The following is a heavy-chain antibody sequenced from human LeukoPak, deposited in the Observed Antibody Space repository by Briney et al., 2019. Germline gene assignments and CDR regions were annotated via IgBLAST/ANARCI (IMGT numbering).Heavy chain of an antibody. Sequence: GGSLTLSCAASGYTFDHLGMSWVRQAPGRGLEWVSAIKWSGGITGNPFSVKGRFTISRDNAKRSLYLKMNSLGAEDTALYHCARAGGDIKDAFDIWGQGTMVTVSS. CDR1: GYTFDHLG. CDR2: IKWSGGIT. V-gene: IGHV3-20*01. D-gene: IGHD2-15*01. CDR3: ARAGGDIKDAFDI. J-gene: IGHJ3*02.